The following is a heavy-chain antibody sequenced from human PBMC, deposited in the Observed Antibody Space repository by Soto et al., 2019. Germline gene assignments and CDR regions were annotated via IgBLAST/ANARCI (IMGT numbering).Heavy chain of an antibody. J-gene: IGHJ4*02. D-gene: IGHD2-8*01. CDR3: ARDGQPSIMAIYHFDY. V-gene: IGHV3-30*03. CDR1: GFIFNSFA. Sequence: LRLSCAASGFIFNSFAMHWVRQTPGKGLEWVAVVSFDGSHKYYADSVKGRFTISRDNPKNTLYLQMNSLRAEDTAVYYCARDGQPSIMAIYHFDYWGQGTLVTVSS. CDR2: VSFDGSHK.